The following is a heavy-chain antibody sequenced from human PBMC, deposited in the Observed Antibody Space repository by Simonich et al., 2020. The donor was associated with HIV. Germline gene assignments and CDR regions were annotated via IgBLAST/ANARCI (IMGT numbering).Heavy chain of an antibody. CDR2: MKHRGNP. CDR3: ARSPYYYDISGDLDY. CDR1: GGSLSGHH. D-gene: IGHD3-22*01. Sequence: QVQLQQWGAGLLKPSETLSLTCVVYGGSLSGHHWSWVRHPPGKGLAWMGEMKHRGNPNYNPSLKTRVTISLDTSKNQFSLKLSSVTAADTAVYYCARSPYYYDISGDLDYWGQGTLVTVSS. V-gene: IGHV4-34*01. J-gene: IGHJ4*02.